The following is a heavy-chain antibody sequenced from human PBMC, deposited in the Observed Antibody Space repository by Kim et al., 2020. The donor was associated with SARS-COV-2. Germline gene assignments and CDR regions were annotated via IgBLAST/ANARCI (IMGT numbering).Heavy chain of an antibody. CDR3: SRRTEYGYGMRYNY. V-gene: IGHV3-49*04. CDR1: GFTFSKVW. Sequence: GGSLRLSCTTSGFTFSKVWLSWVRQAPGKGLEWVGCIRRKAYGGTTEYAASVKDRFTISRDDSKSIAYLQMNSLKTEDTAVYYCSRRTEYGYGMRYNYWG. J-gene: IGHJ4*01. CDR2: IRRKAYGGTT. D-gene: IGHD5-18*01.